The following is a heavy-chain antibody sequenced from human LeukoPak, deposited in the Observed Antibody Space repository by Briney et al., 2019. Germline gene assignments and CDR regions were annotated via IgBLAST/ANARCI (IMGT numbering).Heavy chain of an antibody. Sequence: SETLSLTCTVSGGSISSYCWSWIRQPAGKGMEWIGRIYTSGSTNYNPSLKSRVTMSVDTSKNQFSLKLSSVTAADTAVYYCARDRVEGIAAAGLYDYWGQGTLVTVSS. CDR3: ARDRVEGIAAAGLYDY. V-gene: IGHV4-4*07. CDR1: GGSISSYC. J-gene: IGHJ4*02. D-gene: IGHD6-13*01. CDR2: IYTSGST.